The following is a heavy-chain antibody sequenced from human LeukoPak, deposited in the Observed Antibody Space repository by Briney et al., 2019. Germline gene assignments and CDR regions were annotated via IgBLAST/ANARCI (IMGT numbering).Heavy chain of an antibody. CDR2: ISYDGSNK. CDR1: GFTFSSYG. Sequence: PGGSLRLSCAASGFTFSSYGMHWVRQAPGKGLEWVAVISYDGSNKYYADSVKGRFTISRDNSKNTLYLQMNSLRAEDTAVYYCAKDKGGYCSGGSCYYYYYGMDVWGQGTTVTVSS. J-gene: IGHJ6*02. V-gene: IGHV3-30*18. CDR3: AKDKGGYCSGGSCYYYYYGMDV. D-gene: IGHD2-15*01.